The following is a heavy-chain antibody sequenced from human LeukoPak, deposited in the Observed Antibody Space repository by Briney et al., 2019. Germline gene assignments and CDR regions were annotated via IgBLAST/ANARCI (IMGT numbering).Heavy chain of an antibody. V-gene: IGHV3-23*01. Sequence: GGSLRLSCAASGFTFSSYAMSWVRQVPGKGLEWVSVISGGGGSTYYADSVKGRFTISRDNSKNTLYLQMNSLRAEDTAVYYCAKIGGIAAAGHGGVDYWGQGILVTVSS. J-gene: IGHJ4*02. CDR2: ISGGGGST. D-gene: IGHD6-13*01. CDR3: AKIGGIAAAGHGGVDY. CDR1: GFTFSSYA.